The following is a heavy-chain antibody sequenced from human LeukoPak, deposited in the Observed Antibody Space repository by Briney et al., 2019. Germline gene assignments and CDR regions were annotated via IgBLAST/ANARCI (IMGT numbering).Heavy chain of an antibody. J-gene: IGHJ4*02. CDR3: AFDWGFDY. V-gene: IGHV3-23*01. Sequence: PGGSLRLSCAATGFTFSGHSMGWVRQAPGKGLEWVSSITSSGDDTFYAVSVKGRLTISRDNSWDTVFLQMNSLRADDTAVYYCAFDWGFDYWGQGTLVTVSS. CDR2: ITSSGDDT. D-gene: IGHD3-16*01. CDR1: GFTFSGHS.